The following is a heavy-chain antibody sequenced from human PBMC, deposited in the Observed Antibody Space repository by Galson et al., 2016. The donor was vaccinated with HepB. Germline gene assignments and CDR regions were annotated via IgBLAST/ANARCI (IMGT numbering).Heavy chain of an antibody. CDR3: ARISSAWMSDCLDS. Sequence: SLRLSCAASGFSFAGYAMHWVRQAPGKGLEWVSTIDERNDNRWSAVSVEGRFSISRDNSMNTLYLQMDTLKPEDTAVYYCARISSAWMSDCLDSWGQGTLVIVSS. CDR2: IDERNDNR. V-gene: IGHV3-23*01. J-gene: IGHJ4*02. D-gene: IGHD3-22*01. CDR1: GFSFAGYA.